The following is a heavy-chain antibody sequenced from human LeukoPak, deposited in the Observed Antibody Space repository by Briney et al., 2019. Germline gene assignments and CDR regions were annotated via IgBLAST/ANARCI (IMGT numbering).Heavy chain of an antibody. CDR1: GFTFSNAW. J-gene: IGHJ4*02. CDR3: TQDLLNY. CDR2: IKSKTDAATT. Sequence: GGSLRLSCAASGFTFSNAWMSWVRQAPGKGLEWVARIKSKTDAATTDYAAPVKGRFTIPRDDSNNTVYLQMNSLKPEDTAVYYCTQDLLNYWGQGTLVTVPS. V-gene: IGHV3-15*01.